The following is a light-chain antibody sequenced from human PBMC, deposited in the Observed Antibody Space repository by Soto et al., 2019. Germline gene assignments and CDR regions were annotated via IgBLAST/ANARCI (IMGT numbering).Light chain of an antibody. CDR2: DNN. CDR3: GTWDRSLSSVV. CDR1: SSNIGNNY. V-gene: IGLV1-51*01. J-gene: IGLJ2*01. Sequence: SVLTQPPSVSAAPGQKVTISCSGSSSNIGNNYVSWYQQLPGTAPKLLIYDNNKRPSGIPDRFSGSKSGTSATLGITGLQTGDEADYSCGTWDRSLSSVVFGGGTKVTVL.